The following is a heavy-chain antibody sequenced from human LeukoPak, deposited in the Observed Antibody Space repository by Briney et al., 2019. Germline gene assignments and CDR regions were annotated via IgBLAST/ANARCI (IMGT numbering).Heavy chain of an antibody. Sequence: GEPLKISCKGSGYSFTSYWIGWVRQMPGKGLEWMGIIYPGDSDTRYSPSFQGQVTISADKSISTAYLQWSSLKASDTAMYYCARQEMATIEEYYFDYWGQGTLVTVSS. V-gene: IGHV5-51*01. D-gene: IGHD5-24*01. CDR1: GYSFTSYW. CDR3: ARQEMATIEEYYFDY. CDR2: IYPGDSDT. J-gene: IGHJ4*02.